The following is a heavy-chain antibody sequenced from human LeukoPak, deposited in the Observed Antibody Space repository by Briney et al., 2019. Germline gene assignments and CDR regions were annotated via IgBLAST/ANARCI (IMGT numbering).Heavy chain of an antibody. J-gene: IGHJ4*02. CDR3: ARASYYDFWSGYEGYFDY. D-gene: IGHD3-3*01. V-gene: IGHV4-61*02. CDR2: IYTSGST. Sequence: SQTPSLTCTVSGGSISSGSYYWSWIRQPAGKGLEWIGRIYTSGSTNYDPSLKSRVTISVDTSKNQFSLKLSSVTAADTAVYYCARASYYDFWSGYEGYFDYWGQGTLVTVSS. CDR1: GGSISSGSYY.